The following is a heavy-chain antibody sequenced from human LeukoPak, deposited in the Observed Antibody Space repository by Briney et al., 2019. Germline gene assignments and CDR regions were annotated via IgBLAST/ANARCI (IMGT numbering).Heavy chain of an antibody. CDR2: IKQDGSEK. CDR1: GFTFSSYW. CDR3: AKAGSIRFDY. V-gene: IGHV3-7*03. D-gene: IGHD1-26*01. Sequence: PGGSLRLSCAASGFTFSSYWMSWVRQAPGKGLEWVANIKQDGSEKYYVDSVKGRFTISRDNSKNTMYLQMSSLRAEDTAVYYCAKAGSIRFDYWGQGALVTVSS. J-gene: IGHJ4*02.